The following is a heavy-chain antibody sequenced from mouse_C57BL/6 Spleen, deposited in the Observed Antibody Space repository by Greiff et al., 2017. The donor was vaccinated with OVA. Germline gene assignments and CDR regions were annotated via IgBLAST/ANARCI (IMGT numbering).Heavy chain of an antibody. CDR1: GYTFTSYW. D-gene: IGHD1-1*01. CDR3: ARARYYYGSSYVYFDY. Sequence: VQLQQPGAELVRPGTSVKLSCKASGYTFTSYWMHWVKQRPGQGLEWIGVIDPSDSYTNYNQKFKGKATLTVDTSSSTAYMQLSSLTSEDSAVYYDARARYYYGSSYVYFDYWGQGTTLTVSS. CDR2: IDPSDSYT. V-gene: IGHV1-59*01. J-gene: IGHJ2*01.